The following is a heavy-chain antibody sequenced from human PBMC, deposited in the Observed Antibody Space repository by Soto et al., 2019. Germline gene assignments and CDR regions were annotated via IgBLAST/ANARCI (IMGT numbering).Heavy chain of an antibody. CDR3: ARVPGGQQLTNYYYYGMDV. CDR1: GGTFSSYA. V-gene: IGHV1-69*13. D-gene: IGHD6-13*01. J-gene: IGHJ6*02. Sequence: ASVKVSCKASGGTFSSYAISWVRQAPGQGLEWMGGIIPIFGTANYAQKFQGRVTITADESTSTAYMELSSLRSEDTAVYYCARVPGGQQLTNYYYYGMDVWGQGTTVTVSS. CDR2: IIPIFGTA.